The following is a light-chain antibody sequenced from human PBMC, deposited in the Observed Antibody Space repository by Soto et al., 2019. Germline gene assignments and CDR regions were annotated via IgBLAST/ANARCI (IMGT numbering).Light chain of an antibody. V-gene: IGKV1-9*01. Sequence: DIQLTQSPSFLSASVGDRVTITCRASQGISSYLAWYQQKPGKAPKLLIYAASTLQSGVPSRYSRSVSGKEFTLTISSLQPEDFATYYCQKLNNYPITFGQGTRLEIK. J-gene: IGKJ5*01. CDR1: QGISSY. CDR2: AAS. CDR3: QKLNNYPIT.